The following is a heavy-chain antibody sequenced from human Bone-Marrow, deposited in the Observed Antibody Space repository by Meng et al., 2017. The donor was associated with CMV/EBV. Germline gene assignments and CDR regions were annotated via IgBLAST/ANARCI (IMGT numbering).Heavy chain of an antibody. CDR3: ARGPSRGHYYYYYYGMDV. J-gene: IGHJ6*02. D-gene: IGHD3-22*01. V-gene: IGHV1-2*02. CDR2: INPNSGGT. Sequence: ASVKVSCKASGYTFTGYYMHWVRQAPGQGLEWMGWINPNSGGTNYAQKFQGRVTMTRDTSISTAYMELSRLRSDDTAVYYCARGPSRGHYYYYYYGMDVWGQGTTVTVSS. CDR1: GYTFTGYY.